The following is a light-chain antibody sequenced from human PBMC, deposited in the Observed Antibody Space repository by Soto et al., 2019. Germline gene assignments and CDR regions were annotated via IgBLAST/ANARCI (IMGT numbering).Light chain of an antibody. CDR3: QQFGGSLCT. V-gene: IGKV3-20*01. CDR2: GAS. J-gene: IGKJ1*01. Sequence: EIVLTQSPGTLSLSPGERATLSCRASQSVSSAYSAWYQQKPGQAPRLLIYGASSRATGIPDRFSGSGSGTDFTLTISRLEPEDFAVYYCQQFGGSLCTFGQGTKVEIK. CDR1: QSVSSAY.